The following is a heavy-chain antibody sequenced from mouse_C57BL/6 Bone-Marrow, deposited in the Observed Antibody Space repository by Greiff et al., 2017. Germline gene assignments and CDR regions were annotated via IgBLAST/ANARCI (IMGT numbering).Heavy chain of an antibody. Sequence: EVKLVESGGGLVQPGGSLSLSCAASGFTFTDYYMSWVRQPPGKALEWLGFIRNKANGYTTEYSASVKGRFTISRDNSQSILYLQMNALRAEDSATYYCARDPYWAMDYWGQGTSVTVSS. CDR3: ARDPYWAMDY. CDR1: GFTFTDYY. D-gene: IGHD4-1*01. V-gene: IGHV7-3*01. CDR2: IRNKANGYTT. J-gene: IGHJ4*01.